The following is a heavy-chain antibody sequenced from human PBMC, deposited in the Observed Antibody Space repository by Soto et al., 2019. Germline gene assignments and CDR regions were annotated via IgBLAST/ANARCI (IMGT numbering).Heavy chain of an antibody. J-gene: IGHJ4*02. CDR2: MNPNSGST. V-gene: IGHV1-8*01. CDR1: GYTLTSYD. D-gene: IGHD6-13*01. Sequence: ASVKVSCKASGYTLTSYDINWVRQATGQGLEWMGWMNPNSGSTVYAQKFQGRVTMARNTSISTAYMELSSLRSEDTAVYYCAREKSSWYDYWGQGTLVTVSS. CDR3: AREKSSWYDY.